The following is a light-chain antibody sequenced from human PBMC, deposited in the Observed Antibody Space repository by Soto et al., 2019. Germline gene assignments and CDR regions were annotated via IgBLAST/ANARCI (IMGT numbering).Light chain of an antibody. CDR3: QQYNNWPPPIT. Sequence: EIVMTQSPATLSVSPGERATLSCRASQSVSSNLAWYQQKPGQAPRLLIYGASTRATGIPARFSGSGSGTEFTLTISSLQSEDFAVYYCQQYNNWPPPITFGQGTRLESK. CDR2: GAS. J-gene: IGKJ5*01. CDR1: QSVSSN. V-gene: IGKV3-15*01.